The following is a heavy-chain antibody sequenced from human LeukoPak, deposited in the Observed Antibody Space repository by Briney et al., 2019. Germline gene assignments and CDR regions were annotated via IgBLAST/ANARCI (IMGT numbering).Heavy chain of an antibody. Sequence: SVKVSCKASGYTFTSYGISWVRQAPGQGLEWMGRIIPIFGTANYAQKFQGRVTITTDESTSTAYMELSSLRSEDTAVYYCAREVGAPRGYFDYWGQGTLVTVSS. CDR3: AREVGAPRGYFDY. J-gene: IGHJ4*02. V-gene: IGHV1-69*05. CDR1: GYTFTSYG. CDR2: IIPIFGTA. D-gene: IGHD1-26*01.